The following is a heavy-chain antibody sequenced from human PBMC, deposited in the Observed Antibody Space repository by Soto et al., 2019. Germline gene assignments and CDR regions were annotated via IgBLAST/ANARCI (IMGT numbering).Heavy chain of an antibody. CDR1: GFTFSSYA. V-gene: IGHV3-23*01. Sequence: DVQLLESGGHLVQPGGSLRLSCAASGFTFSSYATSWVRQAPGKGLEWVSSVSAGGDMTYYSDSVKGRFTISRDNSNNALFLQMNSLRIEDPALYYCARGDRGGSGSPASYYYSGLDVWGQGATVTVS. CDR2: VSAGGDMT. CDR3: ARGDRGGSGSPASYYYSGLDV. J-gene: IGHJ6*02. D-gene: IGHD3-10*01.